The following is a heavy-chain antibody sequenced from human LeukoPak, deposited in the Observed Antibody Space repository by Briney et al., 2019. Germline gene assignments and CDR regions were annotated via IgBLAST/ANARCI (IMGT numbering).Heavy chain of an antibody. CDR2: IYYSGRT. CDR3: AGEYSSSSGH. J-gene: IGHJ4*02. D-gene: IGHD6-6*01. Sequence: SETLSLTFTVSGGSISSSNNHGGWIRQPRGKGLEWIGSIYYSGRTYYKPSLKSRVTISVDTSKSQFSLKLTSVTAADTAVYYCAGEYSSSSGHWGQGTLVTVSS. CDR1: GGSISSSNNH. V-gene: IGHV4-39*01.